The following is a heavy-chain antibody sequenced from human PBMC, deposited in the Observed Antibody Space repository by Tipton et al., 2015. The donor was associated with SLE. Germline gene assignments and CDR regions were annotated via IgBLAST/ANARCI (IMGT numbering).Heavy chain of an antibody. D-gene: IGHD3-3*01. J-gene: IGHJ5*02. V-gene: IGHV4-59*01. CDR2: IDYSGRT. CDR3: ARDTDFWSGYRLDP. Sequence: TLSLTCAVYGGSFSFYWWTWIRQPPGKGLEWIGFIDYSGRTNYNPSLTSRVTISKDTSKNQFSLKVRSVTAADTAVYYCARDTDFWSGYRLDPWGQGSLVTVSS. CDR1: GGSFSFYW.